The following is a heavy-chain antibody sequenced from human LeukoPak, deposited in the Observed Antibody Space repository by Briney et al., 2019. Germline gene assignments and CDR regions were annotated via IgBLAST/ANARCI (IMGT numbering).Heavy chain of an antibody. Sequence: SETLSLTCAVYVGSFNVYYWSWIRQPPGKGLEWIGNINHSGNTNYNPSLKSRNTISTITLDTSTNRNSRNLISVTTADTSGFYCARVNWNVHLRHNWFDPWGEGTLVCVSS. CDR2: INHSGNT. D-gene: IGHD1-1*01. CDR3: ARVNWNVHLRHNWFDP. V-gene: IGHV4-34*01. CDR1: VGSFNVYY. J-gene: IGHJ5*02.